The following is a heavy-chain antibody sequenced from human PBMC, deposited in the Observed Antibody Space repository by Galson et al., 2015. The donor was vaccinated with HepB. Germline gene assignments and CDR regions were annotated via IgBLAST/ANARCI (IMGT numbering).Heavy chain of an antibody. CDR2: IPSSSSLI. CDR1: EFAFGSFS. Sequence: SLRLSCAASEFAFGSFSMNWVRQAPGKGLEWVSSIPSSSSLISYADSVKGRFTISRDNAKNSLFLQMNSLRAEDTAVYYCATTFGLVSHTYTMDVWGHGTTVTVSS. D-gene: IGHD3/OR15-3a*01. V-gene: IGHV3-21*01. CDR3: ATTFGLVSHTYTMDV. J-gene: IGHJ6*02.